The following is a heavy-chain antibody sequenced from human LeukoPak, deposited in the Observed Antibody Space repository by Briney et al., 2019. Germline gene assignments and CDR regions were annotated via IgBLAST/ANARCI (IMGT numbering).Heavy chain of an antibody. Sequence: PGGSLRLSCAASGFTFSSYWMSRVRQAPGKGLEWVANIKQDGSEKYYVDSVKGRFTISRDNSKNTLYLQMNSLRAEDTAVYYCAKDENCSGGNCYFIWGQGTQVTVSS. CDR2: IKQDGSEK. J-gene: IGHJ4*02. CDR1: GFTFSSYW. V-gene: IGHV3-7*03. D-gene: IGHD2-15*01. CDR3: AKDENCSGGNCYFI.